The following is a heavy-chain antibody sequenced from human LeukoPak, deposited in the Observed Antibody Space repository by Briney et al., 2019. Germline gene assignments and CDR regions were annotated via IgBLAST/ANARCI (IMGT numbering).Heavy chain of an antibody. J-gene: IGHJ4*02. D-gene: IGHD3-22*01. CDR1: GYSFTSYW. CDR2: IYTGDSDT. CDR3: ARHVAYDSSGYYWPRFDY. Sequence: GESLKISCKGSGYSFTSYWIGWVRQMPGKGLEWMGIIYTGDSDTTYSPSFQGQGTITADKSIITAYLQCSSLKASDTAMYYSARHVAYDSSGYYWPRFDYWGQGTLVTVSS. V-gene: IGHV5-51*01.